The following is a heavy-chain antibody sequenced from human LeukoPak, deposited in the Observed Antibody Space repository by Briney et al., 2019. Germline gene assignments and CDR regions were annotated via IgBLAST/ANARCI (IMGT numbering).Heavy chain of an antibody. CDR3: AKTPPRYCSSTSCEPPDY. CDR2: ISGSGGST. D-gene: IGHD2-2*01. J-gene: IGHJ4*02. V-gene: IGHV3-23*01. Sequence: GGSLRLSCAASGFTFSSYAMSWVRQAPGKGLEWVSAISGSGGSTYYADSVKGRFTISRDNSKNTLYLQMNSLRAEDTAVYYCAKTPPRYCSSTSCEPPDYWGQGTLVTVSS. CDR1: GFTFSSYA.